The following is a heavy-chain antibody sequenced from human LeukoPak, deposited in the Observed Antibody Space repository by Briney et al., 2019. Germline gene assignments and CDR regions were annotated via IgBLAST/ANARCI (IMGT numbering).Heavy chain of an antibody. CDR2: IYYSGYT. V-gene: IGHV4-59*01. D-gene: IGHD3-10*01. CDR1: GGSISNY. CDR3: ARTTMVRGTYYMDV. Sequence: PSETLSLTCTVSGGSISNYWSWIRQPPGKGLEWIGYIYYSGYTNYNPSLKSRVIISVDTSKNQFSLKLSSVTAADTAVYYCARTTMVRGTYYMDVWGKGTTVTISS. J-gene: IGHJ6*03.